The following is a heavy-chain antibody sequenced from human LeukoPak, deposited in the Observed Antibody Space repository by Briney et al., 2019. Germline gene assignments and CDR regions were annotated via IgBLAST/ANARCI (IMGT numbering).Heavy chain of an antibody. Sequence: GGSLRLSCAASGFTFSDYYMNWIRQTPGKGLEWVSYISGIGGYTNYADSVKGRFTISRDNGKNSLYLQMNSLRAEDTAVYYCTRNDKWGGSSSYPDYWGQGTLVTVSS. CDR1: GFTFSDYY. J-gene: IGHJ4*02. CDR3: TRNDKWGGSSSYPDY. V-gene: IGHV3-11*06. CDR2: ISGIGGYT. D-gene: IGHD6-6*01.